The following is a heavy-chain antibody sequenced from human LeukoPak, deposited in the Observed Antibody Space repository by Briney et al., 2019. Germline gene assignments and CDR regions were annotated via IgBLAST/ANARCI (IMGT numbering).Heavy chain of an antibody. CDR2: INPNSGDT. CDR3: ASGSRIFGVFIGYFDY. D-gene: IGHD3-3*02. CDR1: GYSFSDYC. J-gene: IGHJ4*02. V-gene: IGHV1-2*02. Sequence: GASVKVSCKASGYSFSDYCMHWVRQAPGQGLEWMGWINPNSGDTHYPQKFQGRVTMTRDTSISTAYLELSRLRADDTAVDYCASGSRIFGVFIGYFDYWGQGTLVTVSS.